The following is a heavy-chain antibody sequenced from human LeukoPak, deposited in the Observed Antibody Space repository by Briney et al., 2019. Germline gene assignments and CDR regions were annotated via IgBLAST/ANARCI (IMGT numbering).Heavy chain of an antibody. V-gene: IGHV4-34*01. J-gene: IGHJ6*02. CDR2: INHSGST. CDR3: ARGTWFSSSSVYYYYDGMDV. D-gene: IGHD6-6*01. Sequence: PSETLSLTCAVYGGSFSGYYWSWIRQPPGKGLEWIGEINHSGSTNYNPSLKSRVTISVDTSKNQFSLKLSSVTAADTAVYYCARGTWFSSSSVYYYYDGMDVWGQGTKVTVSS. CDR1: GGSFSGYY.